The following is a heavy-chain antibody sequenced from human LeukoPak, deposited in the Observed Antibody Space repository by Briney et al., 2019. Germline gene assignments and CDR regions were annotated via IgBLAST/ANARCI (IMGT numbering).Heavy chain of an antibody. D-gene: IGHD6-19*01. CDR1: GGSFSGYY. V-gene: IGHV4-34*01. J-gene: IGHJ5*02. CDR3: ARGLSRIAVAGNNWFDP. CDR2: INHNGST. Sequence: SETLSLTCAVYGGSFSGYYWSWIRQPPGKGLEWIGEINHNGSTNYNPSLKSRVTISVDTSKNQFSLKLSSVTAADTAVYYCARGLSRIAVAGNNWFDPWGQGTLVTVSS.